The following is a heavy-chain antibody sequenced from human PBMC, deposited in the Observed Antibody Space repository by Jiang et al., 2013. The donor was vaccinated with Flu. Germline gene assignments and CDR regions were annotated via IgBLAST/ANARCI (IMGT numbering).Heavy chain of an antibody. V-gene: IGHV3-11*01. D-gene: IGHD1-14*01. Sequence: YISSSGSTIYYADSVKGRFTISRDNAKNSLYLQMNSLRAEDTAVYYCARDWLRPDPATPFDYWGQGTLVTVSS. CDR3: ARDWLRPDPATPFDY. CDR2: ISSSGSTI. J-gene: IGHJ4*02.